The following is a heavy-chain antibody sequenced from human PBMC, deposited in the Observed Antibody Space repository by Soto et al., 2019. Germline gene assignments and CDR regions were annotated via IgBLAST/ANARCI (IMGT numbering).Heavy chain of an antibody. Sequence: SETLSLTCPVSGGSISSYYWSWIRQPPGKGLEWIGYIYYSGSTNYNPSLKSRVTISVDTSKNQFSLKLSSVTAADTAVYYCARGRFGYYYDSSGYYSGYWGQGTLVTVS. CDR3: ARGRFGYYYDSSGYYSGY. CDR2: IYYSGST. D-gene: IGHD3-22*01. V-gene: IGHV4-59*08. J-gene: IGHJ4*02. CDR1: GGSISSYY.